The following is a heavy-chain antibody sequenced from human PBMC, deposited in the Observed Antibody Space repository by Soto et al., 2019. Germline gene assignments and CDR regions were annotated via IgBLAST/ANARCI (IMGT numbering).Heavy chain of an antibody. CDR2: IGTTTGDL. CDR1: GFTFTSYA. Sequence: PGGSLRLSCAASGFTFTSYAMTWVRQGPGKGLEWVSSIGTTTGDLLYADSVKGRFTISRDNSRNTLYLQMNSLRTEDTAIYYCAKRSPSGTYYFDYWGQGTPVTVS. CDR3: AKRSPSGTYYFDY. D-gene: IGHD1-26*01. V-gene: IGHV3-23*01. J-gene: IGHJ4*02.